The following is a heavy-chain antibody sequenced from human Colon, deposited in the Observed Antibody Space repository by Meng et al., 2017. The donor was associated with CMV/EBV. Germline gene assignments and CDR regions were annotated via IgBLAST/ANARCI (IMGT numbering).Heavy chain of an antibody. Sequence: SVKVSCKASGYSFSGYYIHWVRQAPGPGLEWMGSLNPKSGGIKYAQKFQGRVTMTRDTSINTAYMDLTRLTSDDTAVYFCARGPSSTIPGFPYWGQGTLVTVSS. D-gene: IGHD2-15*01. CDR2: LNPKSGGI. V-gene: IGHV1-2*02. J-gene: IGHJ4*02. CDR3: ARGPSSTIPGFPY. CDR1: GYSFSGYY.